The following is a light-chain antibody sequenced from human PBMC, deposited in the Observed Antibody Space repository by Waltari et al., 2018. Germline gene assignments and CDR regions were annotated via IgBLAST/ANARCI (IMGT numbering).Light chain of an antibody. V-gene: IGLV3-19*01. CDR3: NSRDSSGNHLKV. CDR1: SLRSYY. J-gene: IGLJ2*01. CDR2: GKN. Sequence: SSELTQDPAVSVALGQTVRITCPGDSLRSYYASWYQQKPGQAPVLVTYGKNNRPSGIPDRFSGSSSGNTASLTITGAQAEDEADYYCNSRDSSGNHLKVFGGGTKLTVL.